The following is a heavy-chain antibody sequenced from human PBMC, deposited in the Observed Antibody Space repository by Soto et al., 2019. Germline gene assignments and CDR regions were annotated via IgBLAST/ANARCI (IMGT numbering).Heavy chain of an antibody. Sequence: PGGSLRLSCAASGFPFNNYAMLWVRQAPGKGLEWVSTFGSAGDIYYSDSVKGRFTISRDNARESLYLQMNSLRVADTAVYYCVSVGPSWDYNFYVMAVWGQGPTVIGCS. CDR1: GFPFNNYA. J-gene: IGHJ6*02. CDR3: VSVGPSWDYNFYVMAV. CDR2: FGSAGDI. V-gene: IGHV3-13*01. D-gene: IGHD1-26*01.